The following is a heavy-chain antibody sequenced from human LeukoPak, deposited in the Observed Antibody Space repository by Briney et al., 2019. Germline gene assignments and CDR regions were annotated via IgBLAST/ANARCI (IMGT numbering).Heavy chain of an antibody. V-gene: IGHV4-34*01. CDR2: INHSGST. Sequence: PSETLSLTCAVYGGSFSGYYWSWIRQPPGKGLEWIGEINHSGSTNYNPSLKSRVTISVDTSKNQFSLKLSSVTAADTAVYYCAKEHYDSSGYHTPWAFDIWGQGTMVTVSS. D-gene: IGHD3-22*01. CDR3: AKEHYDSSGYHTPWAFDI. CDR1: GGSFSGYY. J-gene: IGHJ3*02.